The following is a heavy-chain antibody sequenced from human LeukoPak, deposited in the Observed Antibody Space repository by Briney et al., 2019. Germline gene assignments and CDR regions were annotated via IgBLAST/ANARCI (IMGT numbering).Heavy chain of an antibody. V-gene: IGHV3-21*01. Sequence: GGSLRLSCTASGFTFSSSSMNWVRQAPGKGLEWVSSISSSSSHIYYGDSVKGRFTISRDNAKNSLYLQMKSLKAEDTAVYFCARDHAGHLDSWGQGTLVTVSS. CDR1: GFTFSSSS. CDR3: ARDHAGHLDS. CDR2: ISSSSSHI. J-gene: IGHJ4*02.